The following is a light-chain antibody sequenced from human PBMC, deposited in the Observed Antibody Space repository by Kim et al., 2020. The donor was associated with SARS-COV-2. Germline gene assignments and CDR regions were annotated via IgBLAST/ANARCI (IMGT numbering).Light chain of an antibody. V-gene: IGKV1-12*01. J-gene: IGKJ3*01. Sequence: DIQMTQSPSSVSASVGDRVTITCRSSQPISTWLAWYQQKPGKAPQLLNYATSDLQSGVPSRFSGSGSGTEFTLTINSLQPEDVATYSCQQSYSLPLTFGPGTKVDIK. CDR1: QPISTW. CDR2: ATS. CDR3: QQSYSLPLT.